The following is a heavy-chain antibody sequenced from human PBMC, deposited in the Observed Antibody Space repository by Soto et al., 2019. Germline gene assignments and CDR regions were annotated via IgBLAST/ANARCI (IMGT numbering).Heavy chain of an antibody. J-gene: IGHJ6*02. CDR3: ARALGYCSGGSCYPYYYYGMDV. Sequence: QVQLVQSGAEVKKPGASVKVSCKASGYTFTSYDINWVRQATGQGLEWMGWMIPNSGNTGYAQKFQGRVTMTRNTAISTAYMELSSLRSEDTAVYYCARALGYCSGGSCYPYYYYGMDVWGQGTTVTVSS. V-gene: IGHV1-8*01. D-gene: IGHD2-15*01. CDR1: GYTFTSYD. CDR2: MIPNSGNT.